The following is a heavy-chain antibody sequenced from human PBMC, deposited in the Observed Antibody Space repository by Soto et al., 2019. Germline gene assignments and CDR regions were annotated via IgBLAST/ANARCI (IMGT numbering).Heavy chain of an antibody. CDR3: ARDVPPTPTGVGPLYTMDV. V-gene: IGHV1-46*01. J-gene: IGHJ6*02. D-gene: IGHD3-3*01. Sequence: QMQLVQSGAEVKKPGASVTVSCPASGYTFTSNQMHWVRQAPGRGLEWMGMINPSGGRTTYAQRFQGRVMMTRDTYTSTIYMELISLRSEATAMYYCARDVPPTPTGVGPLYTMDVWGQGTTVTVS. CDR1: GYTFTSNQ. CDR2: INPSGGRT.